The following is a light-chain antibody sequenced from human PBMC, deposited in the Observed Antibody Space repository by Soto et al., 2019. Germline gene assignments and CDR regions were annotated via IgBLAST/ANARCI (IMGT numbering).Light chain of an antibody. CDR2: LGS. V-gene: IGKV2-28*01. Sequence: DIVMTQSPLSLPVTPGEPASISCRSSQSLLHSNGYNYLDWYLQKPGQSPQLLIFLGSNRASGVPDRFSGSGSHTDFTLKISRVQAEDVGVYYCLQALKTPPTFGQGTKVEIK. CDR3: LQALKTPPT. J-gene: IGKJ1*01. CDR1: QSLLHSNGYNY.